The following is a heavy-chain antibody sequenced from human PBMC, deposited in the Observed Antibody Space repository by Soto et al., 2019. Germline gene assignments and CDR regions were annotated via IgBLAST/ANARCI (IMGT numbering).Heavy chain of an antibody. CDR1: GGTFSSYA. J-gene: IGHJ6*02. Sequence: QVHLVQSGAEVKKPGSSVRVSCKASGGTFSSYAISWVRQAPGHGLEWMGGIIPIFGTENYAQKFQGRVTITADESTSTAYMELSSLRSEDTAVYYCARDRIAGSKYYYGMDVWGQGTTVTVSS. CDR3: ARDRIAGSKYYYGMDV. D-gene: IGHD6-13*01. V-gene: IGHV1-69*01. CDR2: IIPIFGTE.